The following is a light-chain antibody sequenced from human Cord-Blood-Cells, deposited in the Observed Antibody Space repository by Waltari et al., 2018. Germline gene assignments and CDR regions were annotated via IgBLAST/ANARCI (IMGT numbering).Light chain of an antibody. Sequence: QSALTQPASVSGSPGQSITISCPGTSSDVGSYNLVSWYQQHPGKAPKLMIYEVSKRPSGVSNRFSGSKSGNTASLTISGLQAEDEADYYCCSYAGSPWVFGGGTKLTVL. CDR3: CSYAGSPWV. CDR2: EVS. CDR1: SSDVGSYNL. J-gene: IGLJ3*02. V-gene: IGLV2-23*02.